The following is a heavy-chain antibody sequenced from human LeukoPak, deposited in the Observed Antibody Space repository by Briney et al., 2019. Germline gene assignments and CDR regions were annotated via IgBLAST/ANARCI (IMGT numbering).Heavy chain of an antibody. CDR2: INPNSGGT. Sequence: VASVKVSCKASGYTFTGYYIHWVRQAPGQGLEWMGWINPNSGGTNYAQKFQGRVTMTRDTSISTAYMELSRLRSDDTAVYYCARLQWLSPLDYWGQGTLVTVSS. J-gene: IGHJ4*02. CDR3: ARLQWLSPLDY. D-gene: IGHD6-19*01. V-gene: IGHV1-2*02. CDR1: GYTFTGYY.